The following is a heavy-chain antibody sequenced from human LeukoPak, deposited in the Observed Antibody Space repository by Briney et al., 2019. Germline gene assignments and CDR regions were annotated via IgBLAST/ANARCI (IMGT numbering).Heavy chain of an antibody. V-gene: IGHV4-34*01. CDR3: ASIKDDYVWGSTVDY. CDR1: GGSFSGYY. J-gene: IGHJ4*02. D-gene: IGHD3-16*01. CDR2: INHSGST. Sequence: SETLSLTCAVYGGSFSGYYWSWIRQPPGKGLEWIGEINHSGSTNYNPSLKSRVTISVDTSKNQFSLKLSSVTAADTAVYYCASIKDDYVWGSTVDYWGQGTLDTVSS.